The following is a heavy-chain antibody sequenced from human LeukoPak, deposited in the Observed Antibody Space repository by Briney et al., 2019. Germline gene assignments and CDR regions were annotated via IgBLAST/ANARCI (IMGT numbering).Heavy chain of an antibody. V-gene: IGHV4-30-4*08. D-gene: IGHD2-2*02. CDR3: ARARGEYCSSTSCYNYFDY. CDR2: IYYSGST. Sequence: SWIRQTPGKGLEWIGYIYYSGSTYYNPSLKSRVTISVDTSKNQFSLKLSSVTAADTAVYYCARARGEYCSSTSCYNYFDYWGQGTLVTVSS. J-gene: IGHJ4*02.